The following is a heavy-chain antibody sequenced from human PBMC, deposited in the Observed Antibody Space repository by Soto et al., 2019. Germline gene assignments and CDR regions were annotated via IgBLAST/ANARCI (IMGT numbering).Heavy chain of an antibody. CDR2: IIPIFGTA. J-gene: IGHJ4*02. CDR1: GGTFSSYA. V-gene: IGHV1-69*13. CDR3: AWVVEMATKIFDD. D-gene: IGHD5-12*01. Sequence: ASVKVSCKASGGTFSSYAISWVRQAPGQGLEWMGGIIPIFGTANYAQKFQGRVTITADESTSTAYMELSSLRSEDTAVYYCAWVVEMATKIFDDWGQGTLVTVSS.